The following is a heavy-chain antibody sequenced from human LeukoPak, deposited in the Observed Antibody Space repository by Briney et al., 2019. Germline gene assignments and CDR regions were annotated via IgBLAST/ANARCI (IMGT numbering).Heavy chain of an antibody. D-gene: IGHD3-22*01. V-gene: IGHV4-4*02. CDR3: ARLKDDSSGYYYGWYYFDY. CDR2: IYHSGST. J-gene: IGHJ4*02. CDR1: GGSISSSNW. Sequence: SGTLSLTCAVSGGSISSSNWWSWVRQPPGKGLEWIGEIYHSGSTNYNPSLKSRVTISVDTSKNQFSLKLSSVTAADTAVYYCARLKDDSSGYYYGWYYFDYWGQGTLVTVSS.